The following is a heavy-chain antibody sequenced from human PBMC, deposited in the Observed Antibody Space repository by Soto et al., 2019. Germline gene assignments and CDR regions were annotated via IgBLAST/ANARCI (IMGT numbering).Heavy chain of an antibody. Sequence: ASVKVSCKASGYTFSTYGMHWVRQAPGQRLEWMGWINAGSGNTKYSQKFQGRVTITRDTSASTAYMELSSLRSEDTAVYYCARGFIAAAVTIKDFNFDYWGQGTLVTVSS. CDR3: ARGFIAAAVTIKDFNFDY. CDR2: INAGSGNT. CDR1: GYTFSTYG. D-gene: IGHD6-13*01. J-gene: IGHJ4*02. V-gene: IGHV1-3*01.